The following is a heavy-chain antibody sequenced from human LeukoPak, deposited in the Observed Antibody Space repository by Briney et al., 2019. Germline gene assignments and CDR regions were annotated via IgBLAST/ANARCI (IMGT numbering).Heavy chain of an antibody. CDR3: TTDVPFYASSGYVVYYFDY. J-gene: IGHJ4*02. CDR1: GFTFTNAW. CDR2: IKSKTDGGTT. V-gene: IGHV3-15*01. D-gene: IGHD3-22*01. Sequence: GGSLRLSCTVSGFTFTNAWMSWVRQAPGKGLEWVGRIKSKTDGGTTDYAAPVKGRFTIARDDSKNTLYLQMNSLKTEDTAVYYCTTDVPFYASSGYVVYYFDYWGQGTRVTVSS.